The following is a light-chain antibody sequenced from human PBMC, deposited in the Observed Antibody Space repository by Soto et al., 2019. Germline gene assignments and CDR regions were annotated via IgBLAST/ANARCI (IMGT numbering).Light chain of an antibody. CDR3: LHHGSSLWT. V-gene: IGKV3-20*01. CDR2: GAS. CDR1: QSVSSSY. Sequence: EIVLTQSPGTLSLSPGERATVSCRASQSVSSSYLAWYQQKPGQAPRLLIYGASSRATGIPDRFSGSGSGTDFTLTISRLEPEDFAVYYCLHHGSSLWTFGQGTKVDI. J-gene: IGKJ1*01.